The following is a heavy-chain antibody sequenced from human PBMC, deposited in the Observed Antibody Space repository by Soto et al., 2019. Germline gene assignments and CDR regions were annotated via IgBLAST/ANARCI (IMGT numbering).Heavy chain of an antibody. CDR3: ARTRDNTINYYYALDV. D-gene: IGHD1-20*01. CDR1: RGSVSRATSY. Sequence: PXETRSRTCSVARGSVSRATSYGNWIRQPPGKPLEWIGYIYYSGSTNYNPSLKSRVTISLDTSNDQFSLKLSSVTAVDTAVYYCARTRDNTINYYYALDVWGPGTTVTVSS. CDR2: IYYSGST. J-gene: IGHJ6*02. V-gene: IGHV4-61*01.